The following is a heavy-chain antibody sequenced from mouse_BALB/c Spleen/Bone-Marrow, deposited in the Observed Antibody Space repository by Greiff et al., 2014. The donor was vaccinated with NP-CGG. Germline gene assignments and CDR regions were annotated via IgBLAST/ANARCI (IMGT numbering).Heavy chain of an antibody. Sequence: VQLKESGAELVKPGASVKLSCTASGFNIKDTYMHWVKQRPGQGLEWIGRIDPANGNTKYDPKFQGKATITADTSSNTAYLQLSSLTSEDTAVYYCAAYYYGSSQFAYWGQGTLVTVSA. V-gene: IGHV14-3*02. J-gene: IGHJ3*01. D-gene: IGHD1-1*01. CDR3: AAYYYGSSQFAY. CDR1: GFNIKDTY. CDR2: IDPANGNT.